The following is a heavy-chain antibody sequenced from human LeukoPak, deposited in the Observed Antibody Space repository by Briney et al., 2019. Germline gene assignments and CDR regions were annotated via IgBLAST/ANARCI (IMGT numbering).Heavy chain of an antibody. V-gene: IGHV4-31*02. D-gene: IGHD3-9*01. CDR2: IYYSGST. CDR1: GFTFSSYA. Sequence: LRLSCAASGFTFSSYAMSWVRQAPGKGLEWIGYIYYSGSTYYNPSLKSRVTISVDTSKNQFSLKLSSVTAADTAVYYCARAGYDILTGLDYWGQGTLVTVSS. CDR3: ARAGYDILTGLDY. J-gene: IGHJ4*02.